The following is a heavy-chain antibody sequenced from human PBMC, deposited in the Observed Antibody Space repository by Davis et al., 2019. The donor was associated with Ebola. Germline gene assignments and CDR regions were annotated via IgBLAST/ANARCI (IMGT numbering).Heavy chain of an antibody. D-gene: IGHD6-13*01. Sequence: ASVKVSCKASGYTFTSYYIHWVRQAPGQGLEWVGIVNPSGGSTTYAQKFQGRVTMTRDTSTSTVYMELSSLRSDDTAVYYCARVGSSWPYYFDYWGQGTLVTVSS. CDR3: ARVGSSWPYYFDY. CDR2: VNPSGGST. V-gene: IGHV1-46*03. CDR1: GYTFTSYY. J-gene: IGHJ4*02.